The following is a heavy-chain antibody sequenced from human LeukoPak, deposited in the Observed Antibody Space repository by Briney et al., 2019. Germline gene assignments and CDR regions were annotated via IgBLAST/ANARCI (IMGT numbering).Heavy chain of an antibody. CDR1: GFTCSSYA. Sequence: GGSLRLSCAASGFTCSSYAMSWVRQAPGKGLEGVSAISGSGGSTYYADSVKGRFTISRGNSKNTLYLQMNSLRAEDTAVYYCAKDLTMIVVVSVDYWGQGTLVTVSS. D-gene: IGHD3-22*01. CDR2: ISGSGGST. J-gene: IGHJ4*02. CDR3: AKDLTMIVVVSVDY. V-gene: IGHV3-23*01.